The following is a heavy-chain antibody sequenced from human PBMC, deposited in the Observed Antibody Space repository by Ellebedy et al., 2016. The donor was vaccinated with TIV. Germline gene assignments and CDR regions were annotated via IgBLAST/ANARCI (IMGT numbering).Heavy chain of an antibody. V-gene: IGHV1-8*01. CDR1: GYTFTSYD. CDR3: ARGRLVPAYLYYYYYMDV. CDR2: MNPNSGNT. J-gene: IGHJ6*03. Sequence: ASVKVSCXASGYTFTSYDINWVRQATGQGLAWMGWMNPNSGNTGYAQKFQGRVTMTRNTSISTAYMELSSLRSEDTAVYYCARGRLVPAYLYYYYYMDVWGKGTTVTVSS. D-gene: IGHD2-2*01.